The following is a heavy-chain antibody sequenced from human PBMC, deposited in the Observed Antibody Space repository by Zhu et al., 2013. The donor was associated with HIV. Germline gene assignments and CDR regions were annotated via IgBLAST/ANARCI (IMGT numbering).Heavy chain of an antibody. CDR2: INHSGST. V-gene: IGHV4-34*01. D-gene: IGHD6-13*01. CDR3: ARRAGIAAEPYYCYYYMDV. CDR1: GGSFSGYY. Sequence: QVQLQQWGAGLLKPSETLSLTCAVYGGSFSGYYWSWIRQPPGKGLEWIGEINHSGSTNYNPSLKSRVTISVDTSKNQFSLKLSSVTAADTAVYYCARRAGIAAEPYYCYYYMDVWGKGTTVTVSS. J-gene: IGHJ6*03.